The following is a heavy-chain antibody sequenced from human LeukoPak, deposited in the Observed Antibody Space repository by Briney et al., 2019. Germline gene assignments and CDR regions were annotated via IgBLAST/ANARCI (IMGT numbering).Heavy chain of an antibody. CDR1: GFTFSSYW. CDR2: IKQDGSEK. Sequence: GGFLRLSCAASGFTFSSYWMSWVRQAPGKGLEWVANIKQDGSEKYYVDSVKGRFTISRDNAKNSLYLQMNSLRAEDTAVYYCARGGYYGSGNDFRFDPWGQGTLVTVSS. CDR3: ARGGYYGSGNDFRFDP. V-gene: IGHV3-7*01. J-gene: IGHJ5*02. D-gene: IGHD3-10*01.